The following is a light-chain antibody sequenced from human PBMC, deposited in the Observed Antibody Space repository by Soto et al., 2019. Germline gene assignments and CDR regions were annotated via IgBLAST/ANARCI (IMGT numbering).Light chain of an antibody. CDR1: SSDVGGYNY. V-gene: IGLV2-8*01. CDR2: EVS. Sequence: QSALTQPPSASGSPGQSVTISCSGTSSDVGGYNYVSWYQQHPGKAPKLMIYEVSKRPSGVPDRFSGFKSGNTASLTVSGLQAEDEADYYCSSYTCSNNLGFGGGTKLTVL. CDR3: SSYTCSNNLG. J-gene: IGLJ2*01.